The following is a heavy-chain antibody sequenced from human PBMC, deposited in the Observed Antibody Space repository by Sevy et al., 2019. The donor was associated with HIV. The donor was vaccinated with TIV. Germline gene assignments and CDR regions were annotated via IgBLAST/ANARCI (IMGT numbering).Heavy chain of an antibody. D-gene: IGHD2-15*01. Sequence: ASVKVSCKASGGTFSSDAISWVRHAPGQGLEWMGGIIHMFGTANYAQKFQRRVTITADESTSTAYMDLSSLRSEDTAVSYCARGRRLSGGIDYYYYYGMDVWGQGTTVTVSS. CDR2: IIHMFGTA. CDR1: GGTFSSDA. J-gene: IGHJ6*02. CDR3: ARGRRLSGGIDYYYYYGMDV. V-gene: IGHV1-69*13.